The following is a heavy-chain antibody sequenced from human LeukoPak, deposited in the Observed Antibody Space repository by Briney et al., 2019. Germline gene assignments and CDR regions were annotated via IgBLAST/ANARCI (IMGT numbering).Heavy chain of an antibody. V-gene: IGHV3-48*03. CDR2: ISSSGSTI. Sequence: PGGSLRLSCAASGFTFSSYEMNWVRQAPGKGLEWVSYISSSGSTIYYADSVKGRFTISRDNAKNSLYLQMNSLRAEDTAVYYCAGEYCTNGVCWEGPYYMDVWGKGTTVTVSS. CDR3: AGEYCTNGVCWEGPYYMDV. D-gene: IGHD2-8*01. J-gene: IGHJ6*03. CDR1: GFTFSSYE.